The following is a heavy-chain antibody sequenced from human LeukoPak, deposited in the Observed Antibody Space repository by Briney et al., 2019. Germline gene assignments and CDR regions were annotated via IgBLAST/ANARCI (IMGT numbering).Heavy chain of an antibody. CDR2: IYYSGST. V-gene: IGHV4-59*01. J-gene: IGHJ6*04. CDR1: GGSISSYY. Sequence: SETLSLTCTVSGGSISSYYWSWIRQPPGKGLEWIGYIYYSGSTNYNPSLKSRVTISVDTSKNQFSLKLSSVTAADTAVYYCARDRGDYLDYYYGMDVWGKGTTVTVFS. CDR3: ARDRGDYLDYYYGMDV. D-gene: IGHD3-10*01.